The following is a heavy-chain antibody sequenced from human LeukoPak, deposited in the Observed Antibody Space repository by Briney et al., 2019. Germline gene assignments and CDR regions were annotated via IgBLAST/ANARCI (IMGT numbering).Heavy chain of an antibody. J-gene: IGHJ6*02. D-gene: IGHD2-2*01. Sequence: SETLSLTCTVSGGSISGYFWSWIRQPPGKGLEWIGEINHSGSTNYNPSLKSRVTISVDTSKNQFSLKLSSVTAADTAVYYCARAVIVVVPAAYYYYYGMDVWGQGTTVTVSS. CDR3: ARAVIVVVPAAYYYYYGMDV. CDR1: GGSISGYF. CDR2: INHSGST. V-gene: IGHV4-34*01.